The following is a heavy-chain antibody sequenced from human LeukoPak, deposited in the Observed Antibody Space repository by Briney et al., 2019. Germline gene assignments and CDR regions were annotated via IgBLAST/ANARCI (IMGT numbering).Heavy chain of an antibody. Sequence: SETLSLTCTVSGGSVSSGSYYWSWIRQPPGKGLEWIGYIYYSGSTNYNPSLKSRVTISVDTSKNQFSLKLSSVTAADTAVYYCARMDTAISFDYWGQEPWSPSPQ. V-gene: IGHV4-61*01. CDR1: GGSVSSGSYY. CDR2: IYYSGST. CDR3: ARMDTAISFDY. D-gene: IGHD5-18*01. J-gene: IGHJ4*01.